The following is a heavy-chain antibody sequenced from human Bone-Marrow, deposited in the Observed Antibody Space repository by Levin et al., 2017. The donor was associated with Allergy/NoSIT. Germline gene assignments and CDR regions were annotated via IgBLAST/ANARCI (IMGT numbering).Heavy chain of an antibody. CDR1: ASAITSGYQ. CDR2: FYYRGRT. Sequence: SETLSLTCAVSASAITSGYQWGWIRQSPGKGLEWIGSFYYRGRTYYNPSLRSRITISLDTSKNQFSLKLHSVTAADTAVYYCARLAALVEWELPYFESWGQGTLVTVSS. CDR3: ARLAALVEWELPYFES. V-gene: IGHV4-38-2*01. D-gene: IGHD1-26*01. J-gene: IGHJ4*02.